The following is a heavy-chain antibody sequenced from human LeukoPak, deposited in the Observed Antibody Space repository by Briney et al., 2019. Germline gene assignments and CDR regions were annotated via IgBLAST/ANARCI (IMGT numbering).Heavy chain of an antibody. Sequence: GGSLRLSCAASGLTFDDYGMSWVRQAPGKGLEWLSGINWNGGSTGYADSVKGRFTISRDNAKNSLYLQMNSLRAEDTALYYCTRRGISEVPAADDNAPSYYYYSMDVWGKGTTVTVSS. CDR3: TRRGISEVPAADDNAPSYYYYSMDV. V-gene: IGHV3-20*04. J-gene: IGHJ6*03. D-gene: IGHD2-2*01. CDR1: GLTFDDYG. CDR2: INWNGGST.